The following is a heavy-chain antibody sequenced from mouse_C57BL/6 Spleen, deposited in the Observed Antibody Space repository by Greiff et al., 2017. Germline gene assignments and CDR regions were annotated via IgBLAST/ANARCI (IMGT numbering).Heavy chain of an antibody. CDR2: IDPSDSYT. CDR3: ARSGYGYDDAMDY. V-gene: IGHV1-69*01. CDR1: GYTFTSFW. D-gene: IGHD2-2*01. Sequence: VKQSCKASGYTFTSFWMHWVKQRPGQGLEWIGEIDPSDSYTNYNQKFKGKSTLTVDKSSSTAYMQLSSLTSEDSAVYYCARSGYGYDDAMDYWGQGTSVTVSS. J-gene: IGHJ4*01.